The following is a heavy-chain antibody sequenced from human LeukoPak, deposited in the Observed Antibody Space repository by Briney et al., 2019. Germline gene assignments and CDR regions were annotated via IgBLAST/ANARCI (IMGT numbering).Heavy chain of an antibody. J-gene: IGHJ4*02. CDR3: AKTPVPYSSGWYALDY. V-gene: IGHV3-30*02. CDR1: GFTFSSYG. Sequence: PGGSLRLSCAASGFTFSSYGMHWVRQAPGKGLEWVAFIRYDGSNKYYADSVKGRFTISRDNSKNTLYLQMNSPRAEDTAVYYCAKTPVPYSSGWYALDYWGQGTLVTVSS. CDR2: IRYDGSNK. D-gene: IGHD6-19*01.